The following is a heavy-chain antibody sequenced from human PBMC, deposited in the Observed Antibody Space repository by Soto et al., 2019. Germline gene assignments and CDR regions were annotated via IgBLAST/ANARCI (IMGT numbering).Heavy chain of an antibody. D-gene: IGHD3-22*01. Sequence: QVQLVQSGAEVKKPGSSVKVSCKASGGTFSSYAISWVRQAPGQGLEWMGGIIPIFGTANYAQKFQGRVTITADESKSTAYMELSSLRSEDTAVYYCARVQYYYDSSGYSHYFDAFDIWGQGTMVTVSS. CDR1: GGTFSSYA. V-gene: IGHV1-69*01. CDR2: IIPIFGTA. CDR3: ARVQYYYDSSGYSHYFDAFDI. J-gene: IGHJ3*02.